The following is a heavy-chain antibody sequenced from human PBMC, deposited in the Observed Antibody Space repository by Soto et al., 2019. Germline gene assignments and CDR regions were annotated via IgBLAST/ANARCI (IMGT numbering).Heavy chain of an antibody. CDR2: IYYSGST. V-gene: IGHV4-30-4*01. CDR3: ARGSGGYFYYYGMDV. CDR1: GGSISSGDYY. Sequence: PSETLSLTCTVSGGSISSGDYYWSWIRQPPGKGLEWIGYIYYSGSTYYNPSLKGRVTISVDTSKNQFSLKLSSVTAADTAVYYCARGSGGYFYYYGMDVWGQGTTVTVSS. D-gene: IGHD3-22*01. J-gene: IGHJ6*02.